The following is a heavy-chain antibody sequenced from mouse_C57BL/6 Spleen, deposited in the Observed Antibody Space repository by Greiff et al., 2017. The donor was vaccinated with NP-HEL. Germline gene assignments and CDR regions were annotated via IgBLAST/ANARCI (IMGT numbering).Heavy chain of an antibody. V-gene: IGHV1-54*01. Sequence: VQLQQSGAELVRPGTSVKVSCKASGYSFTNYLIEWVKQRPGQGLEWIGVINPGSGGTNYNEKFKGKATMTADKSSSTAYMQLSSLTSEDAAVYFCARWDFYFDYWGKGTTLTVSS. D-gene: IGHD4-1*01. CDR2: INPGSGGT. CDR3: ARWDFYFDY. J-gene: IGHJ2*01. CDR1: GYSFTNYL.